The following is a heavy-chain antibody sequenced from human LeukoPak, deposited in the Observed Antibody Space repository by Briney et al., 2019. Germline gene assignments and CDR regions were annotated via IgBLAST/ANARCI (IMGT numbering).Heavy chain of an antibody. V-gene: IGHV5-51*01. CDR3: ARQDPNYRIDY. Sequence: GESLKISCQGSGYSFTNYWIDWVRQVPGKGLEWMGIIYLGDTDTRYSPSFQGQVTISADKSISTAYLQWSSLKASDTAMYYCARQDPNYRIDYWGQGTLVTVSS. D-gene: IGHD4-11*01. CDR2: IYLGDTDT. CDR1: GYSFTNYW. J-gene: IGHJ4*02.